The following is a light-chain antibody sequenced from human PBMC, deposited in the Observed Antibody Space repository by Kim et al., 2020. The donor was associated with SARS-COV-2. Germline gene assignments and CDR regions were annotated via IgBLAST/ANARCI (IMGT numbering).Light chain of an antibody. V-gene: IGLV3-21*04. CDR2: YDS. CDR1: NIGSKS. Sequence: ATGKTARITCGGNNIGSKSVHWYQQKPGQAPVLVIYYDSDWPSGIPERFSGSNSGNTATLTISRVEAGDEADYYCQVWDSSSDLLVFGGGTKLTVL. CDR3: QVWDSSSDLLV. J-gene: IGLJ2*01.